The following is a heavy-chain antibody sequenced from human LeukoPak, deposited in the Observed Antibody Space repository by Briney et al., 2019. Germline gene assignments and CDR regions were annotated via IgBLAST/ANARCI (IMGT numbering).Heavy chain of an antibody. J-gene: IGHJ5*02. Sequence: PGGSLRLSCAASGFTFSSYSMNWVRQAPGKGLEWVSYISSSSSTIYYADSVKGRFTISRENAKNSLYLQMNSLRAGDTAVYYCTRSDVRGIIAHWGQGTLVTVSS. CDR1: GFTFSSYS. V-gene: IGHV3-48*01. D-gene: IGHD3-10*01. CDR3: TRSDVRGIIAH. CDR2: ISSSSSTI.